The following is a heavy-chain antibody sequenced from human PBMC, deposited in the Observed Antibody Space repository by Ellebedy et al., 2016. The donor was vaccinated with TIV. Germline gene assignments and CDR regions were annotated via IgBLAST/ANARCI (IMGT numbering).Heavy chain of an antibody. CDR2: MSYSGST. D-gene: IGHD6-13*01. Sequence: MPSETLSLTCTVSGGSIRTSIYYRGWIRQPPGKGLEWIGTMSYSGSTYYNPSLKSRVTISVDTSKNQFSLKLSSVTAADAAVYYCARDEYNISWFKYWGQGTLVTVSS. J-gene: IGHJ4*02. CDR1: GGSIRTSIYY. CDR3: ARDEYNISWFKY. V-gene: IGHV4-39*07.